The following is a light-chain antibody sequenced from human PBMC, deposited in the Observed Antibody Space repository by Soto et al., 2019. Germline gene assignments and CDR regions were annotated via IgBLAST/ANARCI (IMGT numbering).Light chain of an antibody. J-gene: IGLJ1*01. Sequence: QSALTQPASVSGSPGQSITISCPGTSSDVGSYNLVSWYQQHPGKAPKLMIYEGSKRPSGGSNRFSGSKSGNTASLTISGLHAEDEADYYCCSYAGSSTYVFGTGTKVTVL. CDR3: CSYAGSSTYV. V-gene: IGLV2-23*01. CDR2: EGS. CDR1: SSDVGSYNL.